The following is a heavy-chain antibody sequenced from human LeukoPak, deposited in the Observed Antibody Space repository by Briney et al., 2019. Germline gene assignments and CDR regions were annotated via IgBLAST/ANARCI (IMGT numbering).Heavy chain of an antibody. CDR3: ARHYGGYWD. J-gene: IGHJ4*02. CDR2: IYCSGST. D-gene: IGHD4-23*01. CDR1: GGSISSYY. V-gene: IGHV4-59*01. Sequence: SETLSLTCTVSGGSISSYYWSWIRQPPGKGLEWIGYIYCSGSTNYNPSLKSRVTIPVDTSKNQFSLKLSSVTAADTAVYYCARHYGGYWDWGQGTLVTVSS.